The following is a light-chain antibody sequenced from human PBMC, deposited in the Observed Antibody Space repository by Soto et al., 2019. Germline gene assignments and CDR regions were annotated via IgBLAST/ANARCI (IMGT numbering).Light chain of an antibody. CDR3: QQYNTYSRT. CDR2: EAS. J-gene: IGKJ1*01. V-gene: IGKV1-5*03. CDR1: QSISNW. Sequence: DIQMTQSPSTLSASIGDRVTITCRASQSISNWLAWYQQKPGKAPKLLIYEASSLQGGVPSRFSGSGSGTDFTLTISSLQPDDFATFYCQQYNTYSRTFGQGTKVEIK.